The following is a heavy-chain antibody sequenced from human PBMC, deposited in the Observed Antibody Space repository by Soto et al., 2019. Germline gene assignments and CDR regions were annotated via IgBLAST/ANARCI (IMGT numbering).Heavy chain of an antibody. J-gene: IGHJ1*01. CDR1: GFTFSSYA. V-gene: IGHV3-23*01. CDR2: ISGSGSST. D-gene: IGHD6-13*01. Sequence: GGSLRLSCAASGFTFSSYAMSWVRQAPGKGLEWVSAISGSGSSTYYADSVKGRFTISRDNSKNTLYLQMNSLRAEDTAVYYCAKDLYSSSWGYFQHWGQGTLVTVSS. CDR3: AKDLYSSSWGYFQH.